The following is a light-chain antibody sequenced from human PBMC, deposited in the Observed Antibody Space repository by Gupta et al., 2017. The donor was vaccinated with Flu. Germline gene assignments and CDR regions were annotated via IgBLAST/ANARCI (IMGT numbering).Light chain of an antibody. J-gene: IGKJ1*01. CDR3: HQTYIPCPYGT. Sequence: SLSASVGDRVTISCRASQSVTSYLKWYQQRPGKAPKLLIYGDCTLKDGVPSRFSGSGAGTKFTLTISSVQAEDSATYFCHQTYIPCPYGTFGQGTKLEV. V-gene: IGKV1-39*01. CDR2: GDC. CDR1: QSVTSY.